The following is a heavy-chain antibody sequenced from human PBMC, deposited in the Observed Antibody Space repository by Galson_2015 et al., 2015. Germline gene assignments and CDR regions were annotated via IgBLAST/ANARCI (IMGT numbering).Heavy chain of an antibody. D-gene: IGHD4-23*01. CDR1: GISFSSYW. J-gene: IGHJ2*01. V-gene: IGHV3-7*04. CDR2: IKQDGSEK. Sequence: SLRLSCAASGISFSSYWMSWVRQPPGKGLEWVASIKQDGSEKYYLDSVKGRFTISRDNAQNSLYLQMNSLRVEDATVYYCARGALPTTVVTPYGYFDLWGRGTLVTVSS. CDR3: ARGALPTTVVTPYGYFDL.